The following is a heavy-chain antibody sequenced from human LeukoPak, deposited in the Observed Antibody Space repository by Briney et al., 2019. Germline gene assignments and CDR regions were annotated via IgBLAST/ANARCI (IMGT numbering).Heavy chain of an antibody. Sequence: GGSLRLSCAASGFTFSSYAMSWVRQAPGKGLDWVSAISGSGGSTYYADSVKGRFTISRDNSKNTLYLQMNSLRAEDAAVYYCAKRDYGGPFDYWGQGTLVTVSS. CDR1: GFTFSSYA. V-gene: IGHV3-23*01. J-gene: IGHJ4*02. D-gene: IGHD4-23*01. CDR3: AKRDYGGPFDY. CDR2: ISGSGGST.